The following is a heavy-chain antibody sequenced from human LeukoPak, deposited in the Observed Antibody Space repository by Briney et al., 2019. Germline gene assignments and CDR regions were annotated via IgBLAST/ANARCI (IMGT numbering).Heavy chain of an antibody. CDR2: ISAYNGNT. CDR3: ARGLWSGYYRYYYYMDV. V-gene: IGHV1-18*01. D-gene: IGHD3-3*01. Sequence: ASVKVSCKASGYTFTSYGISWVRQAPGQGLEWMGWISAYNGNTNYAQKLQGRVTMTTDTSTSTAYMELRSLRSDDTAVYYCARGLWSGYYRYYYYMDVWGKGTTVTVSS. CDR1: GYTFTSYG. J-gene: IGHJ6*03.